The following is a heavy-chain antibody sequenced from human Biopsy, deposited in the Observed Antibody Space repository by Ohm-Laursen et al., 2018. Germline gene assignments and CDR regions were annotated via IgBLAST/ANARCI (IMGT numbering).Heavy chain of an antibody. V-gene: IGHV1-24*01. D-gene: IGHD3-9*01. Sequence: SVKVSCKVSEYTLTELPIHWVRQAPGKGLEWMGGFDPEHGETLYAQKFQGRVTMTEDTSTDTAYMELSSLRSEDTAVYYCATKLTGYFHHWGQGTLVIVSS. CDR1: EYTLTELP. J-gene: IGHJ1*01. CDR3: ATKLTGYFHH. CDR2: FDPEHGET.